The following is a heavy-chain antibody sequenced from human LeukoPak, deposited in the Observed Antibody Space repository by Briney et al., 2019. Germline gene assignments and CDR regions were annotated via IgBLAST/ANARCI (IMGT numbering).Heavy chain of an antibody. J-gene: IGHJ5*02. CDR1: GFTFSSYS. Sequence: PGGSLRLSCAASGFTFSSYSMNWVRQAPGKGLEWVSSISSSSSYIYYADSVKGRFTISRDNAKNSLYLQMNSLRAEDTAVYYCASFYCGGDCSSAWGQGTLVTVSS. D-gene: IGHD2-21*01. CDR3: ASFYCGGDCSSA. CDR2: ISSSSSYI. V-gene: IGHV3-21*01.